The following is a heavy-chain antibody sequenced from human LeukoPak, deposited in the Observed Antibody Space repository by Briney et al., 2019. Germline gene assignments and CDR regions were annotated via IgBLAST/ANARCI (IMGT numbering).Heavy chain of an antibody. D-gene: IGHD6-19*01. J-gene: IGHJ3*02. CDR1: GYTFTSYA. CDR3: ARDHSTGIAVAGHDAFDI. Sequence: GASVKVSCKASGYTFTSYAMNWVRQAPGQGLEWMGWINTNTGNPTYAQGFTGRFVFSLDTSVSTAYLQISSLKAEDTAVYYCARDHSTGIAVAGHDAFDIWGQGTVVTVSS. CDR2: INTNTGNP. V-gene: IGHV7-4-1*02.